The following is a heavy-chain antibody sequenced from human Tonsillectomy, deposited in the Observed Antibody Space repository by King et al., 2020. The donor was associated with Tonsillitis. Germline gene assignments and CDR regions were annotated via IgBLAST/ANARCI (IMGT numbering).Heavy chain of an antibody. CDR1: GFTFSDYY. D-gene: IGHD6-13*01. CDR3: ASPSISWYQVYFGY. J-gene: IGHJ4*02. CDR2: TSSSGDTK. Sequence: VQLVESGGGLVKPGGSLRLSCTASGFTFSDYYMSWIRQAPGKGLEWVSYTSSSGDTKYYADSVKGRFTISRDNAKNSLYLQMNSLRAEDTAVYYCASPSISWYQVYFGYWGRGTLVTVSS. V-gene: IGHV3-11*01.